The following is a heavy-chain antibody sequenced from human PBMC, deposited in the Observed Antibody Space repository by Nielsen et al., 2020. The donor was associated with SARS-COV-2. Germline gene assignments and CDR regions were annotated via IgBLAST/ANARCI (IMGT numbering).Heavy chain of an antibody. Sequence: GGSLRLSCTVSGLTLSSAEMNWVRQTPGKGLEWVSYISRSGDTKYYADSVKGRFTISRDNAQNSLYLQMNSLRAEDTAVYYCAAGGSCDSWGQGTLVTVSS. CDR1: GLTLSSAE. CDR3: AAGGSCDS. D-gene: IGHD2-15*01. V-gene: IGHV3-48*03. CDR2: ISRSGDTK. J-gene: IGHJ4*02.